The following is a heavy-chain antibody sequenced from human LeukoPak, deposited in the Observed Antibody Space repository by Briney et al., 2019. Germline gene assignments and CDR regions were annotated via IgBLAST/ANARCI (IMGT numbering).Heavy chain of an antibody. CDR2: ISSSSSYI. CDR3: AKANSNWYFDL. CDR1: GFTFSSYS. J-gene: IGHJ2*01. Sequence: GGSLRLSCAASGFTFSSYSMNWVRQAPGKGLEWVSSISSSSSYIYYADSVKGRFTISRDNAKNSLYLQMNSLRAEDTAVYYCAKANSNWYFDLWGRGTLVSVSS. V-gene: IGHV3-21*01. D-gene: IGHD7-27*01.